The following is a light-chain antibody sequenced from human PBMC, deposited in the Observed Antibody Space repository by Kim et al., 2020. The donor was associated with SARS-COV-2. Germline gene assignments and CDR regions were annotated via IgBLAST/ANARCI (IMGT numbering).Light chain of an antibody. CDR2: RNN. J-gene: IGLJ2*01. CDR3: AGWDGSLSGVV. CDR1: SSNIGINY. Sequence: GQMVTMSCIGSSSNIGINYVFWYQKLPGMAPKLLIYRNNKRPSGVPDRFSGGKTGASAALAISGLRSDDEGDYYCAGWDGSLSGVVFGGGTQLTVL. V-gene: IGLV1-47*01.